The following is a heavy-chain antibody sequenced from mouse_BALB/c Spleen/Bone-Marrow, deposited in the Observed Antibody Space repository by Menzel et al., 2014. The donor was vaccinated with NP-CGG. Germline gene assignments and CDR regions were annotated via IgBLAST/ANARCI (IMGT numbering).Heavy chain of an antibody. J-gene: IGHJ3*01. CDR3: ARNHFGSNSLGY. Sequence: LVESGPELEKPGASVKISCKASGYSFTGYNMNWVKQSDGRSLEWIGNIDPYYGGTSYNQKFRGKATLTVDKSSSTAYMQLQSLTSEDFAVYYCARNHFGSNSLGYWGQGTLVTVSA. CDR2: IDPYYGGT. V-gene: IGHV1S135*01. CDR1: GYSFTGYN. D-gene: IGHD1-1*01.